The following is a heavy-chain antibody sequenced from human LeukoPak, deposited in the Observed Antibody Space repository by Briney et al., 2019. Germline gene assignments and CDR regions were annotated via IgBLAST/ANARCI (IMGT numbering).Heavy chain of an antibody. J-gene: IGHJ4*02. D-gene: IGHD3-10*01. CDR1: GGSISSSSYY. CDR3: ARGPQGGLRFGEPLDY. V-gene: IGHV4-39*07. CDR2: IYYSGST. Sequence: SETLSLTCTVSGGSISSSSYYWGWIRQPPGKGLEWIGSIYYSGSTYYNPSLKSRVTISVDTSKNQFSLKLSSVTAADTAVYYCARGPQGGLRFGEPLDYWGQGTLVTVSS.